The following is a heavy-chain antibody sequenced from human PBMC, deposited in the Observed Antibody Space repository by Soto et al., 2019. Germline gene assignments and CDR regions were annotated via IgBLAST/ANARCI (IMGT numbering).Heavy chain of an antibody. J-gene: IGHJ6*02. V-gene: IGHV3-7*01. CDR1: GFTFSSYW. CDR2: IKQDGSEK. CDR3: ARGQYSSSWFGVSYYYGMDV. D-gene: IGHD6-13*01. Sequence: EVQLLESGGGLVQPGGSLRLSCAASGFTFSSYWMSWVRQAPGKGLEWVANIKQDGSEKYYVDSVKGRFTISRDNAKNSLYLQMNSLRAEDTAVYYCARGQYSSSWFGVSYYYGMDVWGQGTTVTVSS.